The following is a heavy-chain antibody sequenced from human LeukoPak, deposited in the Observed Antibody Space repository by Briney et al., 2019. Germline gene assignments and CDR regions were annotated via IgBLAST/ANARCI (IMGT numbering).Heavy chain of an antibody. Sequence: SETLSLTCTVSGDSISSRSYYWGWIRQPPGKGLEWIGSIYYSGSTNYKPSLKSRVTISVDTSKNQFSLKLSSVTAADTAVYCCARGGYYGSGNGFRFDPWGQGTLVTVSS. CDR1: GDSISSRSYY. D-gene: IGHD3-10*01. J-gene: IGHJ5*02. CDR2: IYYSGST. V-gene: IGHV4-39*07. CDR3: ARGGYYGSGNGFRFDP.